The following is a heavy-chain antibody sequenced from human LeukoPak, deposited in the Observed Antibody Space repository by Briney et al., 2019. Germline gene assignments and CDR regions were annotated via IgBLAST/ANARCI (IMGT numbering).Heavy chain of an antibody. V-gene: IGHV5-51*01. CDR3: ARLVEYGGNSEFDY. Sequence: KAGASLQISCKGSGSSFTSYWIGWVRQLPGKGLEWMGITYPGDSDTRYSPSFQGQVTISADKSISTAYLQWSSLKASDAAMYYCARLVEYGGNSEFDYWGQGTLVTVSS. CDR2: TYPGDSDT. J-gene: IGHJ4*02. D-gene: IGHD4-23*01. CDR1: GSSFTSYW.